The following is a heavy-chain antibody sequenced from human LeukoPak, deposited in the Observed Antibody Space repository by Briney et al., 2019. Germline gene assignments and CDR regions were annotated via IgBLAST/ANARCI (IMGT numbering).Heavy chain of an antibody. CDR2: ISSSSSYI. Sequence: GGSLRLSCAASGFTFSSYSMNWVRQAPGKGLEWVSSISSSSSYIYYADSVKGRFTISRDNAKNSLYLQMNSLRAEDTAVYYCASLPGDGFDPWGQGTLVTVPS. D-gene: IGHD3-16*01. J-gene: IGHJ5*02. CDR3: ASLPGDGFDP. CDR1: GFTFSSYS. V-gene: IGHV3-21*01.